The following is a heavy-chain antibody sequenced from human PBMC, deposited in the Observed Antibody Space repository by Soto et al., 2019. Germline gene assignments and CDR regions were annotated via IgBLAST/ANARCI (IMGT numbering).Heavy chain of an antibody. CDR2: IYYSGRT. V-gene: IGHV4-59*01. CDR3: ARLGGVAARTFDY. J-gene: IGHJ4*02. CDR1: GGSISDFY. D-gene: IGHD6-6*01. Sequence: KPSETLSLTCTVSGGSISDFYWSWIRQPPGKAMEWIGYIYYSGRTDYNPSLQSRVTISVDPSKTQFSLNLRSVNTADTAVYYCARLGGVAARTFDYWGQGTLVTVSS.